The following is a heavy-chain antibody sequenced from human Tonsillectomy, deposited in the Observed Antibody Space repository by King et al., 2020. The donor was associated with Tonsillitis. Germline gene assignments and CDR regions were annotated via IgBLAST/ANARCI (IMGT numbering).Heavy chain of an antibody. Sequence: DVQLVESGGGLVEPGGSLRLSCAASGFTFSSYSMNWVRQAPGKGLEWVSYISSSSSTIYYADSVKGRFTISRDNAKNSLYLQMNSLRAEDTAVYYCARSGGDYDILTGYYYYYGMDVWGQGTTVTVSS. CDR1: GFTFSSYS. D-gene: IGHD3-9*01. J-gene: IGHJ6*02. CDR2: ISSSSSTI. V-gene: IGHV3-48*01. CDR3: ARSGGDYDILTGYYYYYGMDV.